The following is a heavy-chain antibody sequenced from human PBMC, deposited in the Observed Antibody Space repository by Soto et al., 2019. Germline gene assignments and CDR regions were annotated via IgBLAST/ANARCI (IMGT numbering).Heavy chain of an antibody. CDR3: GRAKYGEFVAY. D-gene: IGHD4-17*01. J-gene: IGHJ4*02. Sequence: QIQVVQSGDEVKQPGASVTVSCKASGYTFTSYGINWVRKAPGHGLEWVGWVSGYNGDTYYAQKFQDRVTMTKDGGTTTAYLELRSLRSDDSAVYHCGRAKYGEFVAYWGQGTRVSV. CDR2: VSGYNGDT. V-gene: IGHV1-18*01. CDR1: GYTFTSYG.